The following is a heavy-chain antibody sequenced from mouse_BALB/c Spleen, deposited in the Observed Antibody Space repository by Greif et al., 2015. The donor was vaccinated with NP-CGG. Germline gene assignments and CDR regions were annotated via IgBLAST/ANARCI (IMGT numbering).Heavy chain of an antibody. J-gene: IGHJ3*01. CDR2: ISYSGST. D-gene: IGHD1-2*01. Sequence: EVKLVESGPSLVKPSQTLSLTCSVTGDSITSGYWNWIRKFPGNKLEYMGYISYSGSTYYNPSLKSRISITRDTSKNQYYLQLNSVTTEDTATYYCARNGFAWFAYWGQGTLVTVSA. CDR1: GDSITSGY. CDR3: ARNGFAWFAY. V-gene: IGHV3-8*02.